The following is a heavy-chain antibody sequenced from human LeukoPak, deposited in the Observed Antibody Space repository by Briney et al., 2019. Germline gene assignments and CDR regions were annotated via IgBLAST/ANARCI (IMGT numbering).Heavy chain of an antibody. CDR1: GGSIRSSYYY. D-gene: IGHD3-3*01. CDR3: ARGGVPYRKFDY. CDR2: IYDSGST. J-gene: IGHJ4*02. Sequence: SETLSLTCTVSGGSIRSSYYYWGWIRQPPGKGLKWIGSIYDSGSTYYNPSLKSRVTISVDTSKNQFSLKLNSVTAADTAVYYCARGGVPYRKFDYWGQGTLVTVSS. V-gene: IGHV4-39*01.